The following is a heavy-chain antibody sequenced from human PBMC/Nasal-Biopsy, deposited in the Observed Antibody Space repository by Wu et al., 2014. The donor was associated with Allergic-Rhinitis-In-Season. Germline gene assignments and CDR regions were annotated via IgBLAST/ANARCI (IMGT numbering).Heavy chain of an antibody. D-gene: IGHD3-10*02. J-gene: IGHJ3*02. CDR3: ARDTYYSMCGIHGAIDI. V-gene: IGHV4-30-2*04. Sequence: SRVTISVDTSENQFSLKLSSVTAADTAVYYCARDTYYSMCGIHGAIDIWDQGTMVTVSS.